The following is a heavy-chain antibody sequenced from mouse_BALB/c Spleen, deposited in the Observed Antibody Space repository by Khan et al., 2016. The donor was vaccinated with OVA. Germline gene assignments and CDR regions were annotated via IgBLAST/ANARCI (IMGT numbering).Heavy chain of an antibody. J-gene: IGHJ3*01. CDR1: GDSITSGY. CDR2: MIYSGNT. V-gene: IGHV3-8*02. D-gene: IGHD2-14*01. CDR3: ARSTDRYAFAY. Sequence: EVKLEESGPSLVKPSQTLSLTCSVTGDSITSGYWSWIRKFPGNKLEYMGYMIYSGNTYYNPSLKSRISITRHTSKNQYYLQLNSVTTEDTATYYCARSTDRYAFAYWGQGTLVTVSA.